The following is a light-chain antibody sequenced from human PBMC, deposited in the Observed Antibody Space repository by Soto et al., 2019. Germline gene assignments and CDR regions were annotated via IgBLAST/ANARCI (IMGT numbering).Light chain of an antibody. Sequence: QSALTQPASVSGSPGQSITISCTGTSSDIGDYKYVSWYKQHPGKAPKLRIYDVSNRPSGVSNRLSGSKSGNTASLTIAGLQAEDGADYYCSSYTDSSFVIFGGGTKLTVL. J-gene: IGLJ2*01. CDR1: SSDIGDYKY. CDR3: SSYTDSSFVI. V-gene: IGLV2-14*03. CDR2: DVS.